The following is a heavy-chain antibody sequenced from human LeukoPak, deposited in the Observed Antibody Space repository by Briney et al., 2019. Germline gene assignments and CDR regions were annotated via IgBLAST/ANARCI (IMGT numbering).Heavy chain of an antibody. CDR2: IYYSGST. Sequence: SETLSLTCTVSGGPISSYYWSWIRQLPGKGLEWIGYIYYSGSTNYNPSLKSRVTISVDTSKNQFSLKLSSVTAADTAVYYCARSREDGDFDYWGQGTLVTVSS. D-gene: IGHD7-27*01. CDR1: GGPISSYY. CDR3: ARSREDGDFDY. J-gene: IGHJ4*02. V-gene: IGHV4-59*01.